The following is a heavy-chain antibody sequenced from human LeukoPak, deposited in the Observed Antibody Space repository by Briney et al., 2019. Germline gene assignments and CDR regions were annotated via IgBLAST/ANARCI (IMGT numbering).Heavy chain of an antibody. J-gene: IGHJ5*02. CDR2: IYYSGST. V-gene: IGHV4-39*07. Sequence: SETLSLTCTVSGGSISSSSYYWGWIRQPPGKGLEWIGSIYYSGSTYYNPSLKSRVTISVDTSKNQFSLKLSSVTAADTAVYYCARRKSSGWSSRSKTGFDPWGQGTLVTVSS. CDR3: ARRKSSGWSSRSKTGFDP. D-gene: IGHD6-19*01. CDR1: GGSISSSSYY.